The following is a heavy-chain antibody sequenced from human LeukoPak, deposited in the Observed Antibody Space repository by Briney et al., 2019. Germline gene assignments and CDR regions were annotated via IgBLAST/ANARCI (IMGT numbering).Heavy chain of an antibody. CDR3: AKGPYGLGIYYGMDV. CDR2: IGGDGTT. Sequence: GGSLRLSCATSGFTFSNCGMSWVRQAPGKGLQWLSVIGGDGTTYYADSVKGRFTVSRDNSENTLYLQMNSLRAEDTAVYYCAKGPYGLGIYYGMDVWGQGTTVAV. D-gene: IGHD3-10*01. V-gene: IGHV3-23*01. J-gene: IGHJ6*02. CDR1: GFTFSNCG.